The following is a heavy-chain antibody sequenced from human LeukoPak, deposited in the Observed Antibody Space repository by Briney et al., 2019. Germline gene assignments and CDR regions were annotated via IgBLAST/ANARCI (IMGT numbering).Heavy chain of an antibody. Sequence: KPSETLSLTCTVSGGSISSYYWSWIRQPPGKGLEWIGYIYYSGSTNYNPSLKSRVTISVDTSKNQFPLKLSSVTAADTAVYYCARGMVGIPYYYGSGSSYYFDYWGQGTLVTVSS. D-gene: IGHD3-10*01. V-gene: IGHV4-59*12. J-gene: IGHJ4*02. CDR1: GGSISSYY. CDR3: ARGMVGIPYYYGSGSSYYFDY. CDR2: IYYSGST.